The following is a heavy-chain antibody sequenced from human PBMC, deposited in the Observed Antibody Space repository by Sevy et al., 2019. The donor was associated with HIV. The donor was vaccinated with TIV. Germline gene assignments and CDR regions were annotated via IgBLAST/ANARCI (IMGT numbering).Heavy chain of an antibody. CDR2: ISGTGLST. V-gene: IGHV3-23*01. D-gene: IGHD6-6*01. J-gene: IGHJ4*02. CDR1: GFTFSNYA. Sequence: GGSLRLSCAASGFTFSNYAMNWVRQAPGKGLEWISTISGTGLSTYYADSVKGRFTISRDISKNTLYLQMNTLRAEDTAFYFCAKDHDSMASRQGYFDYWGQGTLVTVSS. CDR3: AKDHDSMASRQGYFDY.